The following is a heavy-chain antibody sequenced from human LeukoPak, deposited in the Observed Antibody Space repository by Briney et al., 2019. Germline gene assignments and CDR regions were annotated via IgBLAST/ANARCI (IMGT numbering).Heavy chain of an antibody. CDR1: GFTFSNYW. CDR3: ARLRHSYGFAFDI. J-gene: IGHJ3*02. CDR2: ISSDGSTT. D-gene: IGHD5-18*01. V-gene: IGHV3-74*01. Sequence: GGSLRLSCAASGFTFSNYWMNWVRQAPGEGRVWVSRISSDGSTTNYTDSVKGRFTVSRDNAKDALYLQMNSLRAEDTAMYYCARLRHSYGFAFDIWGQGAMVTVSS.